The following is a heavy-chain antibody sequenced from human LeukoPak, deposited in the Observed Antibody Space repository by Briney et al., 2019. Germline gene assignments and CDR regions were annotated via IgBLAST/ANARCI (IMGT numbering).Heavy chain of an antibody. J-gene: IGHJ4*02. D-gene: IGHD4-23*01. Sequence: SETLSLTCTLSGGSLSSGGYYWSWIRQHPGKGLEWIGYIYYSGSTYYNPSLKSRVTISVDTSKNQFSLKLSSVAAADTAVYYCAGEHPLHYGGSLDYWGQGTLVTVSS. CDR2: IYYSGST. V-gene: IGHV4-31*03. CDR1: GGSLSSGGYY. CDR3: AGEHPLHYGGSLDY.